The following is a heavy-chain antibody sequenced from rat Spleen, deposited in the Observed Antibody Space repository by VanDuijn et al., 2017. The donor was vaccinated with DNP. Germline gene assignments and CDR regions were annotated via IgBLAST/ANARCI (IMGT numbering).Heavy chain of an antibody. CDR1: GFTFNNYD. J-gene: IGHJ3*01. CDR3: ARHGVFYGLTFAY. CDR2: ITPSGNSA. D-gene: IGHD1-6*01. V-gene: IGHV5-25*01. Sequence: EVQLVESGGGLVQPGRSLKLSCAASGFTFNNYDMAWVRQAPAKGLEWVTSITPSGNSAFYRDSVKGRFTVSRDNANSSLSLQMDNLRSEDTATYYCARHGVFYGLTFAYWGQGTLVTVSS.